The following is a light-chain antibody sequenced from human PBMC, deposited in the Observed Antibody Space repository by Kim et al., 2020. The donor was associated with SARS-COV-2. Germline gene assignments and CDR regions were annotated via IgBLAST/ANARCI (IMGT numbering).Light chain of an antibody. CDR3: QHYGSSPYT. CDR2: GAS. V-gene: IGKV3-20*01. CDR1: QSVSSNY. J-gene: IGKJ2*01. Sequence: DIVLTQSPGTLSLSPGERATLSCWASQSVSSNYVAWYQHKPGQSPRLLVYGASSRATGIPDRFSGSGSGTDFSLTISRLEPEDFAVYYCQHYGSSPYTFGQGTKLEIK.